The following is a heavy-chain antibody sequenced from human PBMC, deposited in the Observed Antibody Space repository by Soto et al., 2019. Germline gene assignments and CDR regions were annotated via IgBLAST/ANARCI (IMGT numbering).Heavy chain of an antibody. V-gene: IGHV3-48*02. J-gene: IGHJ4*02. CDR1: GFTFNIYS. Sequence: EVQLVESGGDLVQRGGSLRLSCAASGFTFNIYSMNWFRQAPGKGLEWFSYITSDTKTIKYADSVKGRFTIYRDNAKNSVYLQMNSLRDEDTAVYYCARSVEGHFDYWGQGTVVTVSS. D-gene: IGHD6-19*01. CDR2: ITSDTKTI. CDR3: ARSVEGHFDY.